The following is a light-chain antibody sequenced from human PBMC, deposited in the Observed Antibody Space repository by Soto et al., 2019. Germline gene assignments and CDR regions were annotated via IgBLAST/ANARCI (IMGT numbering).Light chain of an antibody. CDR2: EVS. V-gene: IGLV2-14*01. CDR1: SSDVGAYQY. J-gene: IGLJ2*01. Sequence: QSALTQPASVSASPGQSITIACAGTSSDVGAYQYVSWYQQYPGRAPKLISSEVSNRPSGGSIHFSGSKSGDTASLTISGRQAEDEADYYCSSYTSSNLVVFGGRNKLTVL. CDR3: SSYTSSNLVV.